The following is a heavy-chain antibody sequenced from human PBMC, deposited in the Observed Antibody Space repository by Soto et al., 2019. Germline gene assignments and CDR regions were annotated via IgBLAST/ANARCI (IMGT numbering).Heavy chain of an antibody. CDR3: VFFFHAEDGIRDVRSVSAFLLNRSSDL. Sequence: KGLEWVANIKQGGSETYYVDSVKGRFTISRDNAKNSLFLHMNSLRAEDTAVYYCVFFFHAEDGIRDVRSVSAFLLNRSSDL. D-gene: IGHD3-10*02. V-gene: IGHV3-7*01. CDR2: IKQGGSET. J-gene: IGHJ2*01.